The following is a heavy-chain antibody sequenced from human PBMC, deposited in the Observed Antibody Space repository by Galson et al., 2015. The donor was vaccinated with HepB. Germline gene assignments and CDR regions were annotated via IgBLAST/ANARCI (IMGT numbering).Heavy chain of an antibody. D-gene: IGHD4-17*01. J-gene: IGHJ4*02. CDR3: AKPVVSTVTSSDYFDY. CDR2: ISYDGSNK. CDR1: GFTFSRYG. V-gene: IGHV3-30*18. Sequence: SLRLSCAASGFTFSRYGMHWVRQAPGKGLEWVAVISYDGSNKYYADSVKGRFTISRDNSKNTLYLQMNSLRAEDTAVYYCAKPVVSTVTSSDYFDYWGQGTLVTVSS.